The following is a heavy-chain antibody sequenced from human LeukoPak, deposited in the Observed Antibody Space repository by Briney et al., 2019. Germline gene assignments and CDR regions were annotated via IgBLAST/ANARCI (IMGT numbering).Heavy chain of an antibody. J-gene: IGHJ4*02. V-gene: IGHV1-2*02. CDR2: INIESADT. CDR1: GYTSTGYH. D-gene: IGHD6-19*01. CDR3: VRGGTGWFF. Sequence: GASVKVSCKASGYTSTGYHIHWVRQAPGQGLEWMGWINIESADTNYAWNFRGRVTMTRDTSVSTTYMDLSSLRSDDTAVYYCVRGGTGWFFWGPGTLVIVSS.